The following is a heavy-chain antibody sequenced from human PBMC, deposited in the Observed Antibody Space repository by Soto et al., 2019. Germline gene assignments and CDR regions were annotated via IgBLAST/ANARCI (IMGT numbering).Heavy chain of an antibody. CDR2: IIPIFGTA. CDR3: ARSIVVVVDAGDYYYYGIDV. D-gene: IGHD2-15*01. J-gene: IGHJ6*02. V-gene: IGHV1-69*12. CDR1: GGTFSSYA. Sequence: QVQLVQSGAEVKKPGSSVKVSCKASGGTFSSYAISWVRQAPGQGLEWMGGIIPIFGTANYAQKFQGRVTITADESKGRAYMELSSLRSEDTAVYYCARSIVVVVDAGDYYYYGIDVWGQGTPVTVSS.